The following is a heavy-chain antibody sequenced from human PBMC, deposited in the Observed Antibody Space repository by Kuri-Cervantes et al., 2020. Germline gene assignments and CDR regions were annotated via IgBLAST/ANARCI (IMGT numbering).Heavy chain of an antibody. V-gene: IGHV3-30*02. CDR1: GFPFSSFG. CDR3: ARVDSRSWYYYYYGMDV. CDR2: IRYDGGNT. Sequence: LSLTCAASGFPFSSFGMHWVRQAPGKGLEWVAFIRYDGGNTNYPDSVKGRFTISRDNAKNSLYLQMNSLRAEDTAVYYCARVDSRSWYYYYYGMDVWGQGTTVTVSS. J-gene: IGHJ6*02. D-gene: IGHD6-13*01.